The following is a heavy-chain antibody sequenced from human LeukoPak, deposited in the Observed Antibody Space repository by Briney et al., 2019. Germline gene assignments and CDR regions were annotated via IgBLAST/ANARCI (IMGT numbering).Heavy chain of an antibody. J-gene: IGHJ6*02. CDR2: INPSGGST. D-gene: IGHD2-2*01. V-gene: IGHV1-46*01. Sequence: GASVKVSCKASGYTFTSYYMHWVRQAPRQGLEWMGIINPSGGSTSYAQKFQGRVTMTRDTSTSTVYMELSSLRSEDTAVYYCASLVVPAAILDYGMDVWGQGTMVTVSS. CDR1: GYTFTSYY. CDR3: ASLVVPAAILDYGMDV.